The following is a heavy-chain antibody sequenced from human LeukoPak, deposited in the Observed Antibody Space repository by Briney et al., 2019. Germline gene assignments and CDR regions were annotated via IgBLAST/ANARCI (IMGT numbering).Heavy chain of an antibody. CDR2: IKQDGSEK. CDR1: GFTFSNYW. J-gene: IGHJ4*02. Sequence: GGSLRLSCAASGFTFSNYWMSWVRQPPGKGLEWVANIKQDGSEKHYVDSVKGRFTISRDNAKNSLYLQMNSLRAEDTAVYYCARDLYGDYSPFDYWGQGTLVTVSS. D-gene: IGHD4-17*01. V-gene: IGHV3-7*04. CDR3: ARDLYGDYSPFDY.